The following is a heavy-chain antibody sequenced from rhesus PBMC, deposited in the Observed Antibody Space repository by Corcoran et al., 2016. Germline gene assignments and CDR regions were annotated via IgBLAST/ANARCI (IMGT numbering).Heavy chain of an antibody. J-gene: IGHJ4*01. CDR1: GYSISSGYD. CDR2: IYGSSGST. V-gene: IGHV4-76*01. Sequence: QVQLQESGPGVVKPSETLSLTCAVSGYSISSGYDWSWIRQPPGKGLEWIGYIYGSSGSTNYNPSLKHRVTLSKDTSKNQFSLKLRAVTAADTAVYYCARETLYGTSYLFDYWGQGVLVTVSS. CDR3: ARETLYGTSYLFDY. D-gene: IGHD4-29*01.